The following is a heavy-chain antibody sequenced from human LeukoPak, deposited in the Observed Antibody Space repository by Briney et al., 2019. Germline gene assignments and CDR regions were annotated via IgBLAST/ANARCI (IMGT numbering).Heavy chain of an antibody. CDR2: IIPILGIA. CDR1: GGIFSSYA. J-gene: IGHJ4*02. Sequence: SVKVSGKASGGIFSSYAISWVRQAPGQGLEWMGRIIPILGIANYAQKFQGRVTITAEKSTSTAYMELISLRSEDTAVYYCARDLPPYYFDYWGQGTLVTVSS. V-gene: IGHV1-69*04. CDR3: ARDLPPYYFDY.